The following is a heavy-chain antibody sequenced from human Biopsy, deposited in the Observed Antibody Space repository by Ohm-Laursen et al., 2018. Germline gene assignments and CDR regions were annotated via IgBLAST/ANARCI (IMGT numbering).Heavy chain of an antibody. Sequence: GTLSLTWSVSGGSVSSSNYYWNWIRQTPGKGLEWIGYIYYSGSTNYNPSLKSRVTISVDRSKNHFSLELSSVTAADTAVYYCARVGVGAPSIDYFDSWGQGALVTVSS. CDR2: IYYSGST. V-gene: IGHV4-61*03. D-gene: IGHD1-26*01. CDR1: GGSVSSSNYY. J-gene: IGHJ4*02. CDR3: ARVGVGAPSIDYFDS.